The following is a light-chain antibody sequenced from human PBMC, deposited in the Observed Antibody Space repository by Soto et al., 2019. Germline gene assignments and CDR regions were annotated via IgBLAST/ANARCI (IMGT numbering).Light chain of an antibody. CDR2: AAS. J-gene: IGKJ2*01. CDR3: QQSYSTPYT. V-gene: IGKV1-39*01. Sequence: DIQMTQSPSSLSASVGDGVTITCRASQGNSSTFNWYQQKPGKAPKLLIYAASSLQSGVPLRFSGSGSGTDFTLTISSLQPEDFATYYCQQSYSTPYTFVQWSRLEIK. CDR1: QGNSST.